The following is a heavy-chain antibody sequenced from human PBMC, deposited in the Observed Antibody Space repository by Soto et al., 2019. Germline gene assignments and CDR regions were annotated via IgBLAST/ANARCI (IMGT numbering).Heavy chain of an antibody. CDR2: INPSGGST. CDR3: AKDRASDDYNNDPYYYYYRDV. V-gene: IGHV1-46*02. J-gene: IGHJ6*03. CDR1: GYTVNSSY. D-gene: IGHD4-4*01. Sequence: GVSAEISCESSGYTVNSSYMHVVRQAHGQKLEWMGIINPSGGSTSYAQKFQGRVTMTRDTFTSTVYIEQLSLRSEDTAEYYRAKDRASDDYNNDPYYYYYRDVWGKGTTVTVSS.